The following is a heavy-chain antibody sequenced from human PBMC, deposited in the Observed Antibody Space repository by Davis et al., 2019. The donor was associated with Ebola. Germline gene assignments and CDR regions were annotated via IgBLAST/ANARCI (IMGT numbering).Heavy chain of an antibody. Sequence: PGGSLRLSCAASGFTLSSYWMHWVRQAPGKGLVWVSRMNEDGTITSYADSVRGRFTIFRDNAKNTLYLQMNNLGPEDTAIYYCAKDIGGHSDFWGQGTLVTVSS. V-gene: IGHV3-74*01. CDR2: MNEDGTIT. CDR3: AKDIGGHSDF. CDR1: GFTLSSYW. J-gene: IGHJ4*02. D-gene: IGHD3/OR15-3a*01.